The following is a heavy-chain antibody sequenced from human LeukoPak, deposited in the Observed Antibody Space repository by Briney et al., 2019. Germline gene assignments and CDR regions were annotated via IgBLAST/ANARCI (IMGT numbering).Heavy chain of an antibody. CDR3: AKTSRGYSSGWSFDY. D-gene: IGHD6-19*01. CDR1: GFTFSSYA. CDR2: ISGSGGST. V-gene: IGHV3-23*01. Sequence: GGSLRLSCAASGFTFSSYAMSWVRQAPGKGLEWVSAISGSGGSTYYADSVKGRFTISRDNSKNTLYLQMNSLRAEDTAVYYCAKTSRGYSSGWSFDYWGQGTLVTVSS. J-gene: IGHJ4*02.